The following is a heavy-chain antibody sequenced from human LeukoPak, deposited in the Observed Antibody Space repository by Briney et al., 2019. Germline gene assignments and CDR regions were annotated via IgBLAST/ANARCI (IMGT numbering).Heavy chain of an antibody. CDR1: VYTFTSYY. CDR3: ARGARYCSSTSCYKKAFDI. J-gene: IGHJ3*02. CDR2: INPSGGST. Sequence: GASVKVSCKASVYTFTSYYMHWVRQAPGQGLEWMGIINPSGGSTSYAQKFQGRVTMTRDTSTSTVYMELSSLRSEDTAVYYCARGARYCSSTSCYKKAFDIWGQGTMVTVSS. D-gene: IGHD2-2*02. V-gene: IGHV1-46*01.